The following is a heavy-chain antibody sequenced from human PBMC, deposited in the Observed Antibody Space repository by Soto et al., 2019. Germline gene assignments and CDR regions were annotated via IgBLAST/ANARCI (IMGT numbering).Heavy chain of an antibody. J-gene: IGHJ4*02. CDR2: IYHSGST. CDR1: GGSISSGGYS. D-gene: IGHD3-9*01. CDR3: ASLADILTGYYLDY. V-gene: IGHV4-30-2*01. Sequence: SETLSLTCAVSGGSISSGGYSWSWIRQPPGKGLEWIGYIYHSGSTYYNPSLKSRVTISVDRSKNQFSLKLSSVTAADTAVYYCASLADILTGYYLDYWGQGTLVTVSS.